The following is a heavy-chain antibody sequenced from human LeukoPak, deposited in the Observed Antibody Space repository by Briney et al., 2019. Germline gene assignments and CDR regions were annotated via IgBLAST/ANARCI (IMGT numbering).Heavy chain of an antibody. CDR2: IIPIFGTA. V-gene: IGHV1-69*05. J-gene: IGHJ4*02. Sequence: SVKVSCKASGGTFSSYAISWVRQAPGQGLEWMGGIIPIFGTANYAQKFQGRVTITTDESTSTACMELSSLRSEDTAVYYCAAEIADSGSYRYYFDYWGQGTLVTVSS. D-gene: IGHD1-26*01. CDR3: AAEIADSGSYRYYFDY. CDR1: GGTFSSYA.